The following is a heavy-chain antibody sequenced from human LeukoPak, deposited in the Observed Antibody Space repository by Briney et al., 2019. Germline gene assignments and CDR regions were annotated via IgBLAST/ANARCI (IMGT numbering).Heavy chain of an antibody. CDR1: GFTFSSYA. J-gene: IGHJ3*02. D-gene: IGHD3-3*01. CDR2: ISYDGSNK. Sequence: GGSLRLSCAASGFTFSSYAMHWVRQAPGKGLEWVAVISYDGSNKYYADPVKGRFTISRDNSKNTLYLQMNSLRAEDTAVYYCARGRPPSLRFLEWLLWRAAFDIWGQGTMVTVSS. CDR3: ARGRPPSLRFLEWLLWRAAFDI. V-gene: IGHV3-30*04.